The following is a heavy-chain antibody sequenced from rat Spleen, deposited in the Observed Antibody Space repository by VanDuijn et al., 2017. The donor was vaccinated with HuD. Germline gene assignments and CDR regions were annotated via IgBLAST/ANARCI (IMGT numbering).Heavy chain of an antibody. CDR2: LWSNGGT. V-gene: IGHV2-47*01. J-gene: IGHJ2*01. CDR1: GLSLTSNS. CDR3: VRGGTSYIPYYFDF. D-gene: IGHD1-2*01. Sequence: QVQLKESGPGLVQPSQTLSLTCTVSGLSLTSNSVSWIRQPPGKGLEWMGVLWSNGGTDYNSAIKSRLSISRDTSKSQVFLKMNSLQTEDTAIYFCVRGGTSYIPYYFDFWGQGVMVTVSS.